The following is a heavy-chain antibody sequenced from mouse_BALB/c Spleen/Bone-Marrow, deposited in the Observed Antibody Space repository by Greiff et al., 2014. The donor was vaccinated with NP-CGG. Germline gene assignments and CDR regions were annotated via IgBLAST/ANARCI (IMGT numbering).Heavy chain of an antibody. CDR2: IWSDGST. CDR3: ARNGNFFAMDS. V-gene: IGHV2-6-1*01. D-gene: IGHD2-1*01. CDR1: GFSLTRYG. Sequence: VKLMESGPGLVAPSQSLSITCTISGFSLTRYGVHWVRQPPGKGLEWLVVIWSDGSTTYNSALKSRLSITKDNSKSQVFLKMNSLQTGDTAMYYCARNGNFFAMDSWGQGTSVTVSS. J-gene: IGHJ4*01.